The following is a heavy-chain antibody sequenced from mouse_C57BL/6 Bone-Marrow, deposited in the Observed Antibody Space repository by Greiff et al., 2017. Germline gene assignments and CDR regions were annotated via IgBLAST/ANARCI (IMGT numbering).Heavy chain of an antibody. D-gene: IGHD2-1*01. Sequence: DVMLVESGGGLVKPGGSLKLSCAASGFTFSSYTMSWVRQTPEKRLEWVATISGGGGNTYYPDSVKGRFTISRDNAKNTLYLQMSSLRSEDTALYYCARFYPGAYWGQGTLVTVSA. J-gene: IGHJ3*01. CDR3: ARFYPGAY. CDR2: ISGGGGNT. CDR1: GFTFSSYT. V-gene: IGHV5-9*01.